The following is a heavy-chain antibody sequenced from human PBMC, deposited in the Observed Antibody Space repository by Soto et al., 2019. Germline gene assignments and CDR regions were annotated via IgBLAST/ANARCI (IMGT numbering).Heavy chain of an antibody. CDR1: GYTFTGYY. Sequence: GASVKVSCKASGYTFTGYYMHWVRQAPGQGLEWMGWINPNSGGTNYAQKFQGWVTMTRDTSISTAYMELSRLRSDDTAVYYCARWGYCSGGSCYRDAFDIWGQGTMVTVSS. D-gene: IGHD2-15*01. CDR2: INPNSGGT. CDR3: ARWGYCSGGSCYRDAFDI. J-gene: IGHJ3*02. V-gene: IGHV1-2*04.